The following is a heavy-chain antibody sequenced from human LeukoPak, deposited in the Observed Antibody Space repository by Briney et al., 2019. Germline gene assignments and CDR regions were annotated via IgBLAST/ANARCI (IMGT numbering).Heavy chain of an antibody. CDR2: ISSSSTYI. Sequence: TPGGSLRLSCAASGFTFSSYSMNWVRQAPGKGLEWVSSISSSSTYIYYADSVKGRFTISRDNAKNSLYLQMNSLRAEDTAVYYCAREFTPTSLTRSSYYFDYWGQGTLVTVSS. V-gene: IGHV3-21*01. CDR3: AREFTPTSLTRSSYYFDY. J-gene: IGHJ4*02. CDR1: GFTFSSYS. D-gene: IGHD4/OR15-4a*01.